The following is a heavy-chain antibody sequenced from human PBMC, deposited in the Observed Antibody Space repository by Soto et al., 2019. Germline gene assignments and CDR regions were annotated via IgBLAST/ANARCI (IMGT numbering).Heavy chain of an antibody. CDR3: AIEYSSSPPYYPIGY. V-gene: IGHV1-69*01. CDR1: GGTFSSYS. D-gene: IGHD6-6*01. CDR2: IIPIFGTA. J-gene: IGHJ4*02. Sequence: QVQLVQPGAEVKKPGSSVKVSCKASGGTFSSYSISWVRQAPGQGLEWMGGIIPIFGTANYAQKFQGRVTITADESTSTAYMELSSLRSEDTAVYYCAIEYSSSPPYYPIGYWGQGTLVTVSS.